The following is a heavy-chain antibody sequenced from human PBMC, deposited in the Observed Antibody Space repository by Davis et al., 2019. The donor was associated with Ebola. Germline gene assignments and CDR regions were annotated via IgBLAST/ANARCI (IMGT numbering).Heavy chain of an antibody. Sequence: PSETLSLTCAISGDSGSIAWNWIRQSPSRGLEWLGRTYYSSKWYHDYATSVKSRITINADTSKNQLSLQLNSVTPDDTAVYYCVRGWLRAKFDYWGQGTLVTVSS. CDR1: GDSGSIA. J-gene: IGHJ4*02. D-gene: IGHD5-12*01. CDR2: TYYSSKWYH. V-gene: IGHV6-1*01. CDR3: VRGWLRAKFDY.